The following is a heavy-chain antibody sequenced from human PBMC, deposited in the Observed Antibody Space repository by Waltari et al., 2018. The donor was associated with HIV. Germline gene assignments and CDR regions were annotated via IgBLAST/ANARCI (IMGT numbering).Heavy chain of an antibody. Sequence: QITFKESGPTMMKPKQTLTLTCTFSGFSLTTAGVGVAWIRQPPGRLPEWLAVISWDDNKHYNSALRSRITIYNSTSKNHVFLIGGNMDPSDRATYYCAHAYFYRSGSFFAYWSQGILVSVSS. V-gene: IGHV2-5*02. CDR2: ISWDDNK. CDR3: AHAYFYRSGSFFAY. J-gene: IGHJ4*02. D-gene: IGHD3-10*01. CDR1: GFSLTTAGVG.